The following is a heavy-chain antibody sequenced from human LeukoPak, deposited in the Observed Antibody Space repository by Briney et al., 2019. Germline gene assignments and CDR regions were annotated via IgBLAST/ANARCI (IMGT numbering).Heavy chain of an antibody. V-gene: IGHV1-69*05. CDR3: ASSTNPYYYYMDV. Sequence: SVTVSCKASGGTFSSYAISWVRQAPGQGLEWMGGIIPILGTANYAQKFQGRVTITTDESTSTAYMELSSLRSEDTAVYYCASSTNPYYYYMDVWGKGTTVTVSS. CDR2: IIPILGTA. J-gene: IGHJ6*03. D-gene: IGHD2-2*01. CDR1: GGTFSSYA.